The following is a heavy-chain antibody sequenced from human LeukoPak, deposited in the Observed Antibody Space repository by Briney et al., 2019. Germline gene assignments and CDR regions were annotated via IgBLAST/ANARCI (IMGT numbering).Heavy chain of an antibody. CDR3: AKVEGAVYYDFWSGYFSWFDP. D-gene: IGHD3-3*01. V-gene: IGHV3-23*01. CDR2: ISGSGGST. Sequence: GGSLRLSCAASGFTFSSYGMSWVRQAPGKGLEWVSAISGSGGSTYYADSVKGRFTISRDNSKNTLYLQMNSLRAEDTAVYYCAKVEGAVYYDFWSGYFSWFDPWGQGTLVTVSS. CDR1: GFTFSSYG. J-gene: IGHJ5*02.